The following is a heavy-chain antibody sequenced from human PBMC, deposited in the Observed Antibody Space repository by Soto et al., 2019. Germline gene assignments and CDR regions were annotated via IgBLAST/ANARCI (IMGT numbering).Heavy chain of an antibody. V-gene: IGHV3-30-3*01. CDR1: GLTFSSYA. D-gene: IGHD4-4*01. CDR3: ARRLMSTVPALGY. CDR2: ISGDGGNK. J-gene: IGHJ4*02. Sequence: QVHLVESGGGVVQPGKSLRLSCTASGLTFSSYAVHWVRQAPGKGLEWVSVISGDGGNKYFAESVRGRFLISRDNSKNTVYLQMNSLRHEDTAVYFCARRLMSTVPALGYWGQGTLVTVSS.